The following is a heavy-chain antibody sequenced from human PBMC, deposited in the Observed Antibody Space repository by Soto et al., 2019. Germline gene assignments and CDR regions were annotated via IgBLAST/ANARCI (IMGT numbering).Heavy chain of an antibody. D-gene: IGHD3-3*01. J-gene: IGHJ5*02. CDR1: GGSISSYY. CDR2: IYYSGST. CDR3: ATVSRIFGVTGNWFDP. V-gene: IGHV4-59*01. Sequence: PSETLSLTCTVSGGSISSYYWSWIRQPPGKGLEWIGYIYYSGSTNYNPSLKSRVTISVDTSKNQFSLKLSSVTAADTAVYYCATVSRIFGVTGNWFDPWGHVTPVTVSS.